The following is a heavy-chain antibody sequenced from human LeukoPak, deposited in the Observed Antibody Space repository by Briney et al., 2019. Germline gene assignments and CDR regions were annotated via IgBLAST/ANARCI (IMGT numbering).Heavy chain of an antibody. J-gene: IGHJ6*03. Sequence: GGSLRLSCAASGFTFSSYAMHWVRQAPGKGLEYVSAISSNGGSTYYANSVKGRFTISRDNPKNTLYLQMGSLRAEDMAVYYCARAGEYYNRAAYYYYYMDVWGKGATVTVSS. CDR3: ARAGEYYNRAAYYYYYMDV. CDR2: ISSNGGST. V-gene: IGHV3-64*01. CDR1: GFTFSSYA. D-gene: IGHD3-10*01.